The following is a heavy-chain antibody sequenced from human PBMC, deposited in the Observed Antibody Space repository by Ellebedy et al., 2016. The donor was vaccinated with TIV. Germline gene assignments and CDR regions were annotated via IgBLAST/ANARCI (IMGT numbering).Heavy chain of an antibody. D-gene: IGHD1-14*01. CDR1: GGSFSGYY. CDR2: INHSGST. J-gene: IGHJ4*02. CDR3: ARDNPLNY. Sequence: SETLSLTXAVYGGSFSGYYWSWIRQPPGKGLEWIGEINHSGSTNYNPSLKSRVTISVDTSKNQFSLKLSSVTAADTAVYDCARDNPLNYWGQGTLVTVSS. V-gene: IGHV4-34*01.